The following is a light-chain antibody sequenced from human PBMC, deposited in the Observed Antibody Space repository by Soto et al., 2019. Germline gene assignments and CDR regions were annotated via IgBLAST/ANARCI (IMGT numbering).Light chain of an antibody. CDR3: QQFNNSPLT. CDR1: QSLRNNY. V-gene: IGKV3-20*01. Sequence: IVLTQSPGTLSLSPGERATLSCRASQSLRNNYLAWYQQKPGQTPRLLIHSASSRATVIPDRFSGSGSGTDFTLTISRLEPEDFAVYYCQQFNNSPLTFGGGTKVEIK. CDR2: SAS. J-gene: IGKJ4*01.